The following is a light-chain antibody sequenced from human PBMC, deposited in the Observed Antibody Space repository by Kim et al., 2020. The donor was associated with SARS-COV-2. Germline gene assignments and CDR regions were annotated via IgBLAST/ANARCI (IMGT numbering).Light chain of an antibody. J-gene: IGLJ1*01. CDR2: SRT. Sequence: SSELTQDPAVSVALGQTITITCQGDSLRDYFANWYQQKPGQAPILVIFSRTVRPSGIPDRFSGSTSGTTASLTITGTQAEDEADYYCSSRAGSGINQVYLFGGGTKVTVL. V-gene: IGLV3-19*01. CDR1: SLRDYF. CDR3: SSRAGSGINQVYL.